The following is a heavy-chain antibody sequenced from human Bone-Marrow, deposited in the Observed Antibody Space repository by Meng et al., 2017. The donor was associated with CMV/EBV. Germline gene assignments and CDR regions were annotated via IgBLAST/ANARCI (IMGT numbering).Heavy chain of an antibody. J-gene: IGHJ3*02. CDR3: ARHRAAASPDAFDI. CDR1: GFTFSSFT. CDR2: ISGSSSYI. D-gene: IGHD6-13*01. V-gene: IGHV3-21*04. Sequence: GESLKISCAASGFTFSSFTMNWVRQAPGKGLEWVSSISGSSSYIYYADSVKGRFTISRDNAKNSLFLHMNSLRAEDTAIYYCARHRAAASPDAFDIWGQGTMVTVSS.